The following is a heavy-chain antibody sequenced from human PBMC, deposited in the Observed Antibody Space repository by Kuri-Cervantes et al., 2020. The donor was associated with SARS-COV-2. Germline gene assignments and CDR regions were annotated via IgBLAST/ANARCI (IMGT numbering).Heavy chain of an antibody. CDR1: GGSISSGGYY. Sequence: SETLSLTCTVSGGSISSGGYYWSWIRQHPGKGLEWIGYIYYSGSTYYNPSLKSRVTISVDTSKNQFSLKLSSVTAADTAVYYCARVRGGGSGSYYSPYYFDYWGQGTLVTVSS. V-gene: IGHV4-31*03. CDR3: ARVRGGGSGSYYSPYYFDY. D-gene: IGHD3-10*01. J-gene: IGHJ4*02. CDR2: IYYSGST.